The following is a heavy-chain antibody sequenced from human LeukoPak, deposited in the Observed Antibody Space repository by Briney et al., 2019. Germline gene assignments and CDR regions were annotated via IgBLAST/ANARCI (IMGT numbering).Heavy chain of an antibody. D-gene: IGHD3-22*01. V-gene: IGHV3-23*01. CDR1: GFTFSSYA. Sequence: GGSLRLSCAASGFTFSSYAMGWVRQGSGKGLEWVSGISGSGDTTYLADSVRGRFSISRDNSKNTLYLQMNSLRAEDTAVYYCAKDRTMIVVAYYFDYWGQGTLVTVSS. CDR3: AKDRTMIVVAYYFDY. J-gene: IGHJ4*02. CDR2: ISGSGDTT.